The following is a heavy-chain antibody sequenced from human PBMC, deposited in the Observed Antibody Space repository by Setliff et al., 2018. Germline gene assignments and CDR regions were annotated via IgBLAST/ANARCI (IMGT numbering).Heavy chain of an antibody. V-gene: IGHV1-8*02. J-gene: IGHJ4*02. Sequence: GASVKVSCKASGYTFTGYYMHWVRQAPGQGLEWMGWMNPNSGDTGSAQKFQDRVTVTRNTSVSTVYVELSSLRSEDTAVYYCARDFLGQWGGKGGLDYWGQGTLVTVSS. D-gene: IGHD6-19*01. CDR2: MNPNSGDT. CDR3: ARDFLGQWGGKGGLDY. CDR1: GYTFTGYY.